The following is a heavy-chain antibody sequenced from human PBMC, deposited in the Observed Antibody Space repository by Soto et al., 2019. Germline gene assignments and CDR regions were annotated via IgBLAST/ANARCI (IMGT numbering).Heavy chain of an antibody. CDR3: ARYRAPFDY. D-gene: IGHD1-26*01. J-gene: IGHJ4*02. V-gene: IGHV4-34*01. Sequence: SETLSLTCAVYGGSFSCYYLSWIRQPPGKGLEWIGEINHSGSTNYNPSLKSRVTISVDTSKNQFSLKLSSVTAADTAVYYCARYRAPFDYRGQGTLVTVS. CDR1: GGSFSCYY. CDR2: INHSGST.